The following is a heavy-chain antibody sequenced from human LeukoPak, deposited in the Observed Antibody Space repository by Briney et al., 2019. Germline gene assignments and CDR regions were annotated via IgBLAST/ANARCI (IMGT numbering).Heavy chain of an antibody. CDR2: ISYDGSNK. CDR3: ARPYGDYADYYGMDV. V-gene: IGHV3-30-3*01. D-gene: IGHD4-17*01. Sequence: GGSLRLSCAASGFTFSSYAMHWVRQAPGKGLEWVAVISYDGSNKYYADSVKGRFTISRDNSKNTLYLQMNSLRAEDTAVYYCARPYGDYADYYGMDVWGQGTTVTVSS. CDR1: GFTFSSYA. J-gene: IGHJ6*02.